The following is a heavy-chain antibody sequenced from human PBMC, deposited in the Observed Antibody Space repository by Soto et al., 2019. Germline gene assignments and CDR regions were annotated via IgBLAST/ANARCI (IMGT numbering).Heavy chain of an antibody. V-gene: IGHV4-59*01. D-gene: IGHD2-2*01. CDR3: ARVRCRSSSCCGYYYDGMDV. J-gene: IGHJ6*02. Sequence: QVQLQESGPGLVEPSETLSLTCTVSGGSISSYYWTWVRQAPGKGLEWIGYIYNSGTTYYNPSLKSRVTISVDTSKNQFSLKLSSVTAADTAVYYCARVRCRSSSCCGYYYDGMDVWGQGTTVTVSS. CDR1: GGSISSYY. CDR2: IYNSGTT.